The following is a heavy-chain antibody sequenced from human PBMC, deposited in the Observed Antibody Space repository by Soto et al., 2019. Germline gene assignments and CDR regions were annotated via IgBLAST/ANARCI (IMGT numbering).Heavy chain of an antibody. V-gene: IGHV4-59*01. J-gene: IGHJ5*02. CDR3: VRVGVLSHDSTWFDP. CDR2: IYYSGST. D-gene: IGHD3-22*01. Sequence: SETLSLTCTVSGGSISSYYWSWIRQPPGKGLEWIGYIYYSGSTNYNPSLKSRVTISVDTSKNQFSLKLSSVTAADTAVYYCVRVGVLSHDSTWFDPWGQGTLVTVSS. CDR1: GGSISSYY.